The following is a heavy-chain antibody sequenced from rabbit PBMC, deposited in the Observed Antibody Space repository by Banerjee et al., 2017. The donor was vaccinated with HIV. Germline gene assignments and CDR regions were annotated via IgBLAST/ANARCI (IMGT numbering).Heavy chain of an antibody. Sequence: QSLEESGGDLVKPGAALTLICTASGFTLSSYWMWWVRPAPGKGLEGIACIGAGSSGTTYYASWAKGRFTISKTSSTTVTLQMTSLTAADTATYFCARDLAGVIGWNFNLWGPGTLVPVS. CDR2: IGAGSSGTT. J-gene: IGHJ4*01. CDR1: GFTLSSYW. V-gene: IGHV1S40*01. D-gene: IGHD4-1*01. CDR3: ARDLAGVIGWNFNL.